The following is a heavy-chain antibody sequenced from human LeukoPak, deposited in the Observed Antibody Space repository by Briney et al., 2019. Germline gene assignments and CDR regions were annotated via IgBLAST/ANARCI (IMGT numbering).Heavy chain of an antibody. CDR1: GGSISSYY. V-gene: IGHV4-59*01. CDR2: IYYSGST. Sequence: SQTLSSTCTVSGGSISSYYWSWIRQPPGKGLEWIGYIYYSGSTNYNPSLKSRVTISVDTSKNQFSLKLSSVTAADTAVYYCARTGSGSYDLFDYWGQGTLVTVSS. CDR3: ARTGSGSYDLFDY. D-gene: IGHD3-10*01. J-gene: IGHJ4*02.